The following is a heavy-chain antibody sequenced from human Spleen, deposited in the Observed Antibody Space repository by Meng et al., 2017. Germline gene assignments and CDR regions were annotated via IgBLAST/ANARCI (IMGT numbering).Heavy chain of an antibody. V-gene: IGHV4-34*01. CDR3: ARGPTTMAHDFDY. CDR1: GGSFSDYY. D-gene: IGHD4-11*01. J-gene: IGHJ4*02. CDR2: INHSGST. Sequence: QVPLPQWGAGLLKPSENLSLTCVVSGGSFSDYYWSWIRQPPGKGLEWIGEINHSGSTNYNPSLESRATISVDTSQNNLSLKLSSVTAADSAVYYCARGPTTMAHDFDYWGQGTLVTASS.